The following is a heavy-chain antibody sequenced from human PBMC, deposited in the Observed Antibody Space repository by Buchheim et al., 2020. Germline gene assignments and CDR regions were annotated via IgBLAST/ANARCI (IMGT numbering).Heavy chain of an antibody. CDR2: IKQDGSEK. V-gene: IGHV3-7*01. CDR1: GFTFSSYW. J-gene: IGHJ4*02. CDR3: ARERIYCSGGSCYSGGPFDY. D-gene: IGHD2-15*01. Sequence: EVQLVESGGGLVQPGGSLRLSCAASGFTFSSYWMSWVRQAPGKGLEWVANIKQDGSEKYYVASVKGRFTISRDNAKNSMYLQMNSLRAEDTAVYYCARERIYCSGGSCYSGGPFDYWGQGTL.